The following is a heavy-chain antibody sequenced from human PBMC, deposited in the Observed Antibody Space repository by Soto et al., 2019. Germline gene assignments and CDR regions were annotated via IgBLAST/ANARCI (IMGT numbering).Heavy chain of an antibody. J-gene: IGHJ4*02. Sequence: QITLKESGPTLVKSTQTLTLTCTFSGFSLTTDGEGVGWVRQAPGAALEWLALISWDDDERYSPSMKTRLTITKDISRDQVVLVMTSMEPVDTGTYLCAHSRNLITEDAQVGDFDYWGQGT. V-gene: IGHV2-5*02. CDR2: ISWDDDE. CDR1: GFSLTTDGEG. CDR3: AHSRNLITEDAQVGDFDY.